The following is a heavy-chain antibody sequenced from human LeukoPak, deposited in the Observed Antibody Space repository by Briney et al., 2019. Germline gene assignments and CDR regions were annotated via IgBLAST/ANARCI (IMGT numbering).Heavy chain of an antibody. V-gene: IGHV3-30*18. D-gene: IGHD3-10*01. CDR1: GFTFSSYG. CDR3: AKESSGEDFFDY. CDR2: ISYDGSNK. Sequence: GGSLRLSCAASGFTFSSYGMDWVRQAPGKGLEWVAIISYDGSNKDYADSVKGRFTISRDNSKNTLYLQMNSLRGEDTAVYYCAKESSGEDFFDYWGQGTLVTVSS. J-gene: IGHJ4*02.